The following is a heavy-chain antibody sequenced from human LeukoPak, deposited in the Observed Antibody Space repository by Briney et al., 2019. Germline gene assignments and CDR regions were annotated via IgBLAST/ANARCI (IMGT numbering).Heavy chain of an antibody. CDR3: ARDLEYFDSGTACDI. J-gene: IGHJ3*02. CDR1: GFSVGSNY. D-gene: IGHD3-9*01. V-gene: IGHV3-53*01. Sequence: GGSLRLSCAGSGFSVGSNYMTWVRQAPGKGLEWVAVIYSSDNTYYLDSVKGRFTVSRDKSKNTLYLQMNSLRAEDTAVYYCARDLEYFDSGTACDIWGQGKMVTVSP. CDR2: IYSSDNT.